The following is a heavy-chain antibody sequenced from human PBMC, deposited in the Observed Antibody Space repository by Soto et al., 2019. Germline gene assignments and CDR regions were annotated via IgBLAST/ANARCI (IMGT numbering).Heavy chain of an antibody. CDR1: GGSFSGYY. J-gene: IGHJ6*02. CDR2: INHSGST. D-gene: IGHD3-10*01. Sequence: PSDTLSLTCAVYGGSFSGYYWSWIRQPPGKGLEWIGEINHSGSTNYNPSLKSRATISVDTSKNQFSLKLTSVTAADTAVYYCARLDSGFGATMDVWGQGTTVT. CDR3: ARLDSGFGATMDV. V-gene: IGHV4-34*01.